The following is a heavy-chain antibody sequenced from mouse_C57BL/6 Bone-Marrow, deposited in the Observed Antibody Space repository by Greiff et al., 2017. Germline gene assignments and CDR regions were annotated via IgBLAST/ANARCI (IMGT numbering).Heavy chain of an antibody. J-gene: IGHJ3*01. CDR1: GYTFTDYY. Sequence: VQLQQSGAELVRPGASVKLSCKASGYTFTDYYINWVKQRPGQGLEWIARIYPGSGNTYYNEKFKGKATLTAEKSSSTAYMQLSSLTSEDSAVYFCAREWGTGRFAYWGQGTLVTVSA. V-gene: IGHV1-76*01. CDR3: AREWGTGRFAY. D-gene: IGHD4-1*01. CDR2: IYPGSGNT.